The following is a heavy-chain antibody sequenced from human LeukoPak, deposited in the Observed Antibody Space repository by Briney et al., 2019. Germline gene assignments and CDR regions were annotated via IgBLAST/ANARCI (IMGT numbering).Heavy chain of an antibody. Sequence: GGSLRLSCAASGFTFSSYWMSWVRRAPGKGLEWVANINQAGSETYYVDSVKGRFIISRDNTKNSLYLQVSSLRAEDTAVYYCARDFTMVTVDYWGQGTLVTVSS. CDR1: GFTFSSYW. J-gene: IGHJ4*02. CDR3: ARDFTMVTVDY. D-gene: IGHD4-23*01. CDR2: INQAGSET. V-gene: IGHV3-7*05.